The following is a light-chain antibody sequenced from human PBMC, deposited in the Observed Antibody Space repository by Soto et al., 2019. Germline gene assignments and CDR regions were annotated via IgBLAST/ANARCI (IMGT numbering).Light chain of an antibody. CDR3: QTWGTGIWV. V-gene: IGLV4-69*01. Sequence: QPVLTQSPSASASLGASVKLTCTLSSGHSNYAIAWHQQQPEKGPRYLMKLNSDGSHSKGDGIPDRFSGSSSGAERYLTISSLQSEDDADYYCQTWGTGIWVFGGGTKLTVL. J-gene: IGLJ3*02. CDR1: SGHSNYA. CDR2: LNSDGSH.